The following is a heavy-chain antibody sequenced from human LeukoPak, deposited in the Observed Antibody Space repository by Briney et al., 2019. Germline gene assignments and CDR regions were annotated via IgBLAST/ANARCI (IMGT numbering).Heavy chain of an antibody. D-gene: IGHD2-2*01. Sequence: SETLSLTCTVSGGSISSYYWSWIRQPPGKGLEWIGYIYYSGRTNYNPSLKSRVTISVDTSKNQFSLKLSSVTAADTAVYYCARGGGGYCSSTSCYVDWFDPWGQGTLVTVSS. CDR1: GGSISSYY. V-gene: IGHV4-59*01. CDR2: IYYSGRT. CDR3: ARGGGGYCSSTSCYVDWFDP. J-gene: IGHJ5*02.